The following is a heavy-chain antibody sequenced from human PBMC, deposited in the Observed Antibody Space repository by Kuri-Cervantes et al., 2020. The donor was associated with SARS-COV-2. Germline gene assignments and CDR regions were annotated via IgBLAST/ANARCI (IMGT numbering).Heavy chain of an antibody. V-gene: IGHV1-18*01. D-gene: IGHD2-15*01. CDR1: GYTFTSYG. J-gene: IGHJ6*03. CDR3: ARGPPRGVVVVAATVRYYYYYYMDV. Sequence: ASVKVSCKASGYTFTSYGISWVRQAPGQGLEWMGWISAYNGNTNYAQKLQGRVTMTTDTSTSTAYMELRSLRSDDTAVYYCARGPPRGVVVVAATVRYYYYYYMDVWGKGTTVTVSS. CDR2: ISAYNGNT.